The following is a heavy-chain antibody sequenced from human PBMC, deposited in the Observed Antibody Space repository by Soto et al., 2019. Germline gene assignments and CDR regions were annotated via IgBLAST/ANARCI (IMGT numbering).Heavy chain of an antibody. CDR3: AKAPSRITIFYY. CDR2: ISGSGGST. Sequence: GGSLRLSCAASGFTFSSYAMSWVRQAPGKGLEWVSAISGSGGSTYYADSVKGRFTISRDNSKNTLYLQMNRLRAEDTAVYYCAKAPSRITIFYYWGQGTLVTVSS. V-gene: IGHV3-23*01. D-gene: IGHD3-9*01. J-gene: IGHJ4*02. CDR1: GFTFSSYA.